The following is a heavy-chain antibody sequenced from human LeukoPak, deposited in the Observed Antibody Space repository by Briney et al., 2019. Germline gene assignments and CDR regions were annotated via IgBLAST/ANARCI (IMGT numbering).Heavy chain of an antibody. Sequence: GGSLRLSCAASGFTFSDYWVHWVRQPPGKGLVWASRINSGGSSTSYADSVKGRFTISRDDAKNTLYLQMNILRAEDTAVYYCARGLSGHYAFDVWGRGTMVTVSS. V-gene: IGHV3-74*01. D-gene: IGHD1-26*01. CDR2: INSGGSST. J-gene: IGHJ3*01. CDR1: GFTFSDYW. CDR3: ARGLSGHYAFDV.